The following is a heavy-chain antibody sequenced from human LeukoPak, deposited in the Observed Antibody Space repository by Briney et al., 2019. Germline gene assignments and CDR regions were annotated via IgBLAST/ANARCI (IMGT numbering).Heavy chain of an antibody. CDR2: IYYSGST. D-gene: IGHD3-10*01. CDR3: ARAHRSAKMLDP. J-gene: IGHJ5*02. Sequence: SETLSLTCTVSGGSVSSGSYYWSWIRQPPGKGLEWIGYIYYSGSTNYNPSLKSRVTISVDTSENQFSLKLSSVTAADTAVYYCARAHRSAKMLDPWGQGTLVTVSS. CDR1: GGSVSSGSYY. V-gene: IGHV4-61*01.